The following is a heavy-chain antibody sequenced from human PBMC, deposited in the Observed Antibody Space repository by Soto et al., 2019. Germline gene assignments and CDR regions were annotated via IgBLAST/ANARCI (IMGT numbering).Heavy chain of an antibody. V-gene: IGHV3-30*18. J-gene: IGHJ6*02. D-gene: IGHD3-3*01. Sequence: PGGSLRLSCVASGFTFSNYGMHWARQAPGKWLEWVAFISDDGSNKYYADSMRGRFTMSRDNSKRTLYLQMSSLRVEDTAVYYCTKRRNVLRFLEWSSGMEVWGQGXTVTVYS. CDR3: TKRRNVLRFLEWSSGMEV. CDR1: GFTFSNYG. CDR2: ISDDGSNK.